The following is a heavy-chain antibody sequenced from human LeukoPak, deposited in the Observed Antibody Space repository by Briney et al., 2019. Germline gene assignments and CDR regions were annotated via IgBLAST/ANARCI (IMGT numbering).Heavy chain of an antibody. CDR3: ARNTYYDFWSGYYNNWFDP. CDR2: INPNSGGT. D-gene: IGHD3-3*01. J-gene: IGHJ5*02. V-gene: IGHV1-2*06. CDR1: GGTFSSYA. Sequence: GSSVKVSCKASGGTFSSYAISWVRQAPGQGLEWMGRINPNSGGTNYAQKFQGRVTMTRDTSISTAYMELSRLRSDDTAVYYCARNTYYDFWSGYYNNWFDPWGQGTLVTVSS.